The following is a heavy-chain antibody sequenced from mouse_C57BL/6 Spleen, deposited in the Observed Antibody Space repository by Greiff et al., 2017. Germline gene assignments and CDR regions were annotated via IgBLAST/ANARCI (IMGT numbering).Heavy chain of an antibody. D-gene: IGHD2-5*01. CDR3: ARDADYSNFGGFAY. CDR2: INPNYGTT. Sequence: EVQLQQSGPELVKPGASVKISCKASGYSFTDYNMNWVKQSNGKSLEWIGVINPNYGTTSYNQKFKGKVTLTVDQSSSTAYMQLNSLTSEDSAVDYCARDADYSNFGGFAYWGQGTLVTVSA. V-gene: IGHV1-39*01. J-gene: IGHJ3*01. CDR1: GYSFTDYN.